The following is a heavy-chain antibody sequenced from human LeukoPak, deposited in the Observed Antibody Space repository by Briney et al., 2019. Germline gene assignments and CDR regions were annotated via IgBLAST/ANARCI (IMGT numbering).Heavy chain of an antibody. V-gene: IGHV3-21*01. CDR1: GFTFSSYS. CDR3: ARDSTRFPGAFDY. Sequence: GGSLRLSCAASGFTFSSYSTNWVRQAPGKGLEWVSSISSSSSYIYYADSVKGRFTISRDNAKNSLYLQMNSLRAEDTAVYYCARDSTRFPGAFDYWGQGTLVTVSS. D-gene: IGHD3-3*01. CDR2: ISSSSSYI. J-gene: IGHJ4*02.